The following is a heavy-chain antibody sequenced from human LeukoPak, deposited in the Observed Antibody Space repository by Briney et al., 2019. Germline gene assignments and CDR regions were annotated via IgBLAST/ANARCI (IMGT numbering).Heavy chain of an antibody. V-gene: IGHV3-66*01. CDR3: ARSEMATIRGFDY. CDR2: IYSGGST. J-gene: IGHJ4*02. Sequence: GGSLRLSCAASGFTVSSNYMSWVRQAPGKGLEWVSVIYSGGSTYYADSVKGRFTISRDNSKNTLYLQMNSLRAGDTAVYYCARSEMATIRGFDYWGQGTLVTVSS. D-gene: IGHD5-24*01. CDR1: GFTVSSNY.